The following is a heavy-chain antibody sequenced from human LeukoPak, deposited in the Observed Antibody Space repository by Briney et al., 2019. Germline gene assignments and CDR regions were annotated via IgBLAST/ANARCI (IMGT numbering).Heavy chain of an antibody. J-gene: IGHJ4*02. V-gene: IGHV3-7*01. CDR2: IKQDGSEK. CDR3: ASHYDFWSGYFPS. Sequence: PGGSLRLSCAASGLTFSSYWMSWVRQAPGKGPEWVANIKQDGSEKYYVDSVKGQFTISRDNAKSSLYLQMNSLRAEDTAVYYCASHYDFWSGYFPSWGQGTLVTVSS. D-gene: IGHD3-3*01. CDR1: GLTFSSYW.